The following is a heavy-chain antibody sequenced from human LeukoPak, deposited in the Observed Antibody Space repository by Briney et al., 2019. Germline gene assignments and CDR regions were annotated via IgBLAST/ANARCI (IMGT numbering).Heavy chain of an antibody. CDR1: GFTFSNYA. CDR2: ISDSGGST. CDR3: ARVSNNYCVDY. J-gene: IGHJ4*02. V-gene: IGHV3-64*01. D-gene: IGHD2-21*01. Sequence: GGPLRLSCVASGFTFSNYAMQWVREAPGKGLEYVSAISDSGGSTYYANSVTGRFIISRDNSKNTLYLQMGSLRADDMALYYCARVSNNYCVDYWGQGTLVTVSS.